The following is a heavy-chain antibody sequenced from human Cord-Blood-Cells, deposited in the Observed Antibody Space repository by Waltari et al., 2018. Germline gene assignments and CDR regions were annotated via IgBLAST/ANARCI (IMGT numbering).Heavy chain of an antibody. D-gene: IGHD3-3*01. Sequence: QVQLVQSGAEVKKPGASVKVSCKASGYTFTSYDFNWVRQATGQGLEWMGWMNPNSGNTGYAQKFQGRVTITRNTSISTAYMELSSLRSEDTAVYYCARGSITIFGVVNAFDIWGQGTMVTVSS. CDR2: MNPNSGNT. J-gene: IGHJ3*02. V-gene: IGHV1-8*03. CDR3: ARGSITIFGVVNAFDI. CDR1: GYTFTSYD.